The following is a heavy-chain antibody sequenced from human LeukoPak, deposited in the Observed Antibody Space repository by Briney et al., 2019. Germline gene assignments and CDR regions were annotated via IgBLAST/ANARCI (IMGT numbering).Heavy chain of an antibody. CDR3: AGGLAVAADAFDI. J-gene: IGHJ3*02. V-gene: IGHV4-59*01. CDR1: GGSISSYY. CDR2: MYYSGST. Sequence: SETLSLTCTVSGGSISSYYWSWIRQPPGKGLEWIGYMYYSGSTNYNPSLKSRVTISVDTSKDQFSLKLSSVTAADTAVYYCAGGLAVAADAFDIWGQGTMVTVSS. D-gene: IGHD6-19*01.